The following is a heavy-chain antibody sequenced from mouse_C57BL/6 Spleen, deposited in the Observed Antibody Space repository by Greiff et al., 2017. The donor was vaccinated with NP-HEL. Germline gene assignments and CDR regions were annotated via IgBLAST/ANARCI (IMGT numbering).Heavy chain of an antibody. CDR1: GYTFTSYG. D-gene: IGHD2-3*01. J-gene: IGHJ2*01. Sequence: QVQLKQSGAELARPGASVKLSCKASGYTFTSYGISWVKQRTGQGLEWIGEIYPRSGNTYYNEKFKGKATLTADKSSSTAYMELRSLTSEDSAVYFCARDGYYDFDYWGQGTTLTVSS. V-gene: IGHV1-81*01. CDR3: ARDGYYDFDY. CDR2: IYPRSGNT.